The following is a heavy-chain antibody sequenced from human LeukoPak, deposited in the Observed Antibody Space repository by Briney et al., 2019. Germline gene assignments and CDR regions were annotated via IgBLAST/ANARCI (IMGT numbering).Heavy chain of an antibody. V-gene: IGHV4-38-2*01. D-gene: IGHD4-23*01. Sequence: SETLSLTCDVSDYSISNDYYWGWIRQPPGKGLEWIGSIYYSGSTYYNPSLKSRVTISVDTSKNQFSLKLSSVTAADTAVYYCARRIVVTRGFDYWGQGTLVTVSS. CDR2: IYYSGST. CDR1: DYSISNDYY. CDR3: ARRIVVTRGFDY. J-gene: IGHJ4*02.